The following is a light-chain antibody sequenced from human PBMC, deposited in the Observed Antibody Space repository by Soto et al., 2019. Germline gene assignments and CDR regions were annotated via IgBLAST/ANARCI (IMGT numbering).Light chain of an antibody. CDR1: SSDVGGYKY. CDR3: QSFDRTLTAWV. V-gene: IGLV2-14*01. CDR2: EVS. J-gene: IGLJ3*02. Sequence: QSALTQPASVSGSPGQSITISCTGTSSDVGGYKYVSWYQQHPGKAPKLMIYEVSNRPSGVSHRFSGSKSGNTASLTISGLQAEDEADYYCQSFDRTLTAWVFGGGTKVTVL.